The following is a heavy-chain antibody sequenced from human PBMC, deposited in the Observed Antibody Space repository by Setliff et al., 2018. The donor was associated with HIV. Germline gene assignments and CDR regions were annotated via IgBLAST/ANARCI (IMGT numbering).Heavy chain of an antibody. D-gene: IGHD3-10*01. Sequence: SVKVSCKASRGTFSSYGFNWVRQAPGQGLEWMGGIIPILGIANYAQKFKGRVTITADKSTSTVYMELRSLRSEDTAVYYCARGGEGEFLWFGNFSYYIDYWGQGTLVTVSS. V-gene: IGHV1-69*10. CDR1: RGTFSSYG. J-gene: IGHJ4*02. CDR3: ARGGEGEFLWFGNFSYYIDY. CDR2: IIPILGIA.